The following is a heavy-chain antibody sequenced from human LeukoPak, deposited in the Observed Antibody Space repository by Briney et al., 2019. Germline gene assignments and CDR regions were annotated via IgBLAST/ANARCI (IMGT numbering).Heavy chain of an antibody. Sequence: KPSETLSLTCAVYGGSFSGYYWSWIRQPPGKGLEWIGEINHSGSTNYNPSLKSRVTISVDTSKNQFSLKLSSVTAADTAVYYCARYTAQLPFDYWGQGTLVTVSS. V-gene: IGHV4-34*01. J-gene: IGHJ4*02. CDR2: INHSGST. D-gene: IGHD5-18*01. CDR3: ARYTAQLPFDY. CDR1: GGSFSGYY.